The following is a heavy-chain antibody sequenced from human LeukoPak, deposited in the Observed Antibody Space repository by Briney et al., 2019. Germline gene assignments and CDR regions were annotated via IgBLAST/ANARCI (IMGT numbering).Heavy chain of an antibody. CDR1: GGTFTSYA. CDR2: IIPIFGTA. D-gene: IGHD6-13*01. V-gene: IGHV1-69*05. J-gene: IGHJ4*02. Sequence: SVTVSCTASGGTFTSYAISWVRQAPGQGLEWMGGIIPIFGTANYAQKFQGRVTITTDESTSTAYMELSSLRSEDTAVYHCARAKEGIAAPYFDYWGQGTLVTVSS. CDR3: ARAKEGIAAPYFDY.